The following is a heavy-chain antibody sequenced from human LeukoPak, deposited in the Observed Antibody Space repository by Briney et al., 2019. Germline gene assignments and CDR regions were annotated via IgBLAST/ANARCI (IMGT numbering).Heavy chain of an antibody. V-gene: IGHV1-2*02. CDR1: GYTFTGYY. CDR3: VKGSLGGFVDY. CDR2: INPNSGGT. D-gene: IGHD1-26*01. Sequence: ASVKVSCKASGYTFTGYYMHWVRQAPGQGLEGRGWINPNSGGTNYAQKFQGRVTMTRDTSISTAYMELSRLRSDDTAVYYCVKGSLGGFVDYWGQGTLVTVSS. J-gene: IGHJ4*02.